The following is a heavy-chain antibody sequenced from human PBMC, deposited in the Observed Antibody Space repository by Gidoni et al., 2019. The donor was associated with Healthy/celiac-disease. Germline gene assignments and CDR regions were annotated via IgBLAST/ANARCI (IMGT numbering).Heavy chain of an antibody. D-gene: IGHD6-13*01. Sequence: QVQLQESGPGLVKPSQTLSLTCTVSGGPISSGSYYWSWIRQPAGKGLEWIGRIYTSGSTHYDPSLKRRVTMSVDTSKNQFSLKLSSVTAADTAVYYCARDSGIAKSGFDYWGQGTLVTVSS. V-gene: IGHV4-61*02. CDR1: GGPISSGSYY. CDR3: ARDSGIAKSGFDY. CDR2: IYTSGST. J-gene: IGHJ4*02.